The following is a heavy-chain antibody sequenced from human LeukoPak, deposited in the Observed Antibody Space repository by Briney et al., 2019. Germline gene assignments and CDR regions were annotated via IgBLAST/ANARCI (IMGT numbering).Heavy chain of an antibody. CDR2: LFHSGST. V-gene: IGHV4-59*01. Sequence: SETLSFTCSASGASISSYYWSGIRQPPGEGVEGIVYLFHSGSTNYNPSLKSRVTISVDTSKNHFSLKLNSVPAADTAVYYCARAGASYSFDYWGQGTLVTVSS. CDR1: GASISSYY. D-gene: IGHD2-21*01. CDR3: ARAGASYSFDY. J-gene: IGHJ4*02.